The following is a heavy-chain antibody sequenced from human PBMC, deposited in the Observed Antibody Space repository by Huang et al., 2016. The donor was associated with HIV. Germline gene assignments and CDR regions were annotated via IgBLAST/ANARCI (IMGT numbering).Heavy chain of an antibody. CDR2: IDWKDDK. V-gene: IGHV2-5*01. CDR1: GFSLTTSGVG. D-gene: IGHD3-22*01. J-gene: IGHJ4*02. Sequence: QITLKESGPTLVKPTQTLTLTCTFSGFSLTTSGVGVGWIRQPPGQALEWLALIDWKDDKTYSPSLKTRLTITQDTYNNQAVLTVANMDPVDTATYFCAYTNYYDTSGSPFGFWGQGTLVTVSS. CDR3: AYTNYYDTSGSPFGF.